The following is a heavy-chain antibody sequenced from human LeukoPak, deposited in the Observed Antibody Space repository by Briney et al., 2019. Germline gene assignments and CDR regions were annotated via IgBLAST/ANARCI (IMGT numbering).Heavy chain of an antibody. J-gene: IGHJ4*02. CDR1: GFTLSSYA. CDR3: ARGGGGNSDFLATYTGASLSFDY. Sequence: GGSLRLSCLASGFTLSSYAMSWVRQAPGKGLQWVARLGISHGYTWYAASVKRRFPISRDSSKNPLFLQMNGLGAEDTAVYYCARGGGGNSDFLATYTGASLSFDYWGQGALVTVCS. D-gene: IGHD4-23*01. V-gene: IGHV3-23*01. CDR2: LGISHGYT.